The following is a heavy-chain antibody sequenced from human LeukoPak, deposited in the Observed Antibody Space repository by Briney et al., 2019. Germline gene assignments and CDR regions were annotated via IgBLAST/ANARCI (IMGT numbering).Heavy chain of an antibody. D-gene: IGHD6-6*01. CDR3: AKSARPTFDY. V-gene: IGHV3-11*01. CDR1: GFTFSDYS. Sequence: GGSLRLSCAASGFTFSDYSMSWIRQAPGKGLEWVSYISASGSAIYYADSVKGRFTISRDNAKNSLYLQMNSLRAEDTAVYYCAKSARPTFDYWGQGTLVTVSS. J-gene: IGHJ4*02. CDR2: ISASGSAI.